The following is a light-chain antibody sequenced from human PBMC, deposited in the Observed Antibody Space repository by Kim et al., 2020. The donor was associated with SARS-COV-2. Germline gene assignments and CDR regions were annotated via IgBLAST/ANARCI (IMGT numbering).Light chain of an antibody. CDR3: QLNTNWLT. CDR2: DAS. CDR1: QSVSPY. Sequence: EIVMTQSPAPLSLSPGERATLSCRASQSVSPYLAWYQQKPGQAPRLLIYDASTRATGIPARFSGSGSGTDFTLTISSLEPDDFAVYYCQLNTNWLTSGGGTKVDIK. J-gene: IGKJ4*02. V-gene: IGKV3-11*01.